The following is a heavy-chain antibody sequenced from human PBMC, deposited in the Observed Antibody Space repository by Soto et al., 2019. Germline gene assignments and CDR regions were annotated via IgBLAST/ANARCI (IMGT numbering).Heavy chain of an antibody. J-gene: IGHJ4*02. CDR2: IYDSGSP. V-gene: IGHV4-31*03. CDR3: ARVRENYFDS. CDR1: GGSISSDGDY. Sequence: QMQLQESGPGLVSPSQTLSLTCTVSGGSISSDGDYYRWSWIRQHPGKGLEWIGYIYDSGSPYYHPPLETRVNVSVDTSKNQFSLKLSSLTAADTAVYYCARVRENYFDSWGQGILVTVSS.